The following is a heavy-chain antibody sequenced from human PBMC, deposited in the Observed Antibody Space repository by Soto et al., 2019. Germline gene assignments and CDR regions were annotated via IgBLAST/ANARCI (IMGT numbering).Heavy chain of an antibody. V-gene: IGHV4-39*01. D-gene: IGHD1-7*01. J-gene: IGHJ5*02. CDR1: GGSISSSSYY. Sequence: PSETLSLTCTVSGGSISSSSYYWGWIRQPPGKGLEWIGSIYYSGSTYYNPSLKSRVTISVDTSKNQFSLKLSSVTAADTAVYYCARKTWNSWNYVWFDPWGQGTLVTVSS. CDR2: IYYSGST. CDR3: ARKTWNSWNYVWFDP.